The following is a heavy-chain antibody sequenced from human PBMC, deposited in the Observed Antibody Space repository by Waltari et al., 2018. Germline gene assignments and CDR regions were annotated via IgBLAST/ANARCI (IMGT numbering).Heavy chain of an antibody. J-gene: IGHJ4*02. V-gene: IGHV3-30*18. CDR1: GFTFSSYG. Sequence: QVQLVESGGGVVQPGRSLRLSCAASGFTFSSYGMHWVRQAPGKGLEWVAVISYDGSNKYYADSGKGRFTISRDNSKNTLYLQMNSLRAEDTAVYYCAKELITMIVVVSPYFDYWGQGTLVTVSS. CDR3: AKELITMIVVVSPYFDY. CDR2: ISYDGSNK. D-gene: IGHD3-22*01.